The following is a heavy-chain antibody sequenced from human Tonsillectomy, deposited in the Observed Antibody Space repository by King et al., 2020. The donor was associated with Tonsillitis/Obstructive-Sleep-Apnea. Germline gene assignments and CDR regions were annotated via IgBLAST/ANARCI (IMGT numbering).Heavy chain of an antibody. V-gene: IGHV5-51*01. CDR2: IYPGDSDT. CDR3: ARPPSRYYDSIFKGGDS. CDR1: GYSFTSYW. Sequence: LQLVQSGAEVKKPGESLKISCKGSGYSFTSYWIGWVRQMPGKGLEWMGLIYPGDSDTRYSPSFQGQVTISADKSISTAYLQWSSLKASDTAMYYCARPPSRYYDSIFKGGDSWGQGTLVTVSS. J-gene: IGHJ4*02. D-gene: IGHD3-22*01.